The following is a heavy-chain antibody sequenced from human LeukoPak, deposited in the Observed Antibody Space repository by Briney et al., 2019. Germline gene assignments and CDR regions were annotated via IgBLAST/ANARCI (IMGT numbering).Heavy chain of an antibody. CDR3: ARGARYYDSSGYYKADAFDI. CDR2: ISSSGSTI. D-gene: IGHD3-22*01. CDR1: GLTFSSYE. V-gene: IGHV3-48*03. Sequence: GGSLRLSCAASGLTFSSYEMNWVRQAPGKGLEWVSYISSSGSTIYYTDSVKGRFTISRDNAKNSLYLQMNSLRAEDTAVYYCARGARYYDSSGYYKADAFDIWGQGTMVTVSS. J-gene: IGHJ3*02.